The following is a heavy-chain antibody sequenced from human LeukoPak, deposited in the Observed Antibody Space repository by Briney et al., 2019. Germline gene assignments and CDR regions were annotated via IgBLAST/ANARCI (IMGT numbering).Heavy chain of an antibody. V-gene: IGHV3-30-3*01. CDR3: AREGGQSFFDY. CDR1: GFTFSSYA. CDR2: ISYDGSNK. Sequence: PGRSLRLSCAASGFTFSSYAMHWVRQAPGKGLEWVAVISYDGSNKYYADSVKGRFTISGDNSKNTLYLQMNSLRAEDTAVYYCAREGGQSFFDYWGQGTLVTVSS. J-gene: IGHJ4*02. D-gene: IGHD3-16*01.